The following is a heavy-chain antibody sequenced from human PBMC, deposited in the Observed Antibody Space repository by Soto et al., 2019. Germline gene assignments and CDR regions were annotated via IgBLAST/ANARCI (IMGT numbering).Heavy chain of an antibody. D-gene: IGHD5-12*01. V-gene: IGHV3-33*08. CDR3: ARDGYDDGMDV. CDR2: IWYDGSNK. Sequence: GGSLRLSCVGSGFTFSTYGMHWVRQAPGKGLEWVAVIWYDGSNKYYADSVKGRFTISRDNSKNTLYLQMNSLRAEDTAVYYCARDGYDDGMDVWGQGTTVTVSS. J-gene: IGHJ6*02. CDR1: GFTFSTYG.